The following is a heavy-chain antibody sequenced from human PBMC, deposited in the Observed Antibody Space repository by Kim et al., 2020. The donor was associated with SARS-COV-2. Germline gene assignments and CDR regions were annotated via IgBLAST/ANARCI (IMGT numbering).Heavy chain of an antibody. Sequence: PSLKCRVTISVDTSKNQLSLKLTSVTAAETAVYFCARGVITGYYFYYMDVWGKGTTVTVSS. J-gene: IGHJ6*03. V-gene: IGHV4-34*01. D-gene: IGHD2-21*01. CDR3: ARGVITGYYFYYMDV.